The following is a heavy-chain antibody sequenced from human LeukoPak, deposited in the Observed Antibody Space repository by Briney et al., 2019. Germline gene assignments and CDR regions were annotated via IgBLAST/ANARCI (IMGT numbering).Heavy chain of an antibody. CDR1: GGSISSYY. V-gene: IGHV4-59*01. CDR2: IYYSGST. Sequence: SEILSLTCSVSGGSISSYYWSWIRQPPGKGLEWIGYIYYSGSTNYSPSLKSRVTISVDTSKNQFSLKLSSVTAADTAVYYCARAALHDYGDSFDYWGQGTLVTVSS. CDR3: ARAALHDYGDSFDY. D-gene: IGHD4-17*01. J-gene: IGHJ4*02.